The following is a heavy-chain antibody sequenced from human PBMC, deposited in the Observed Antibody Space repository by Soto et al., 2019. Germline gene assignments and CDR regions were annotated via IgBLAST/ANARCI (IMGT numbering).Heavy chain of an antibody. V-gene: IGHV3-21*01. CDR2: ISAYSKDI. Sequence: GGPLSLNSETFQISFITSSMNWIRQAPGEGLEWVSAISAYSKDIYYLDSVKGRFTISRDNAKNSLYLQMNSLRAEDTAVYYCVPEVGSASGGFGKWGQGT. CDR1: QISFITSS. D-gene: IGHD2-8*02. J-gene: IGHJ4*02. CDR3: VPEVGSASGGFGK.